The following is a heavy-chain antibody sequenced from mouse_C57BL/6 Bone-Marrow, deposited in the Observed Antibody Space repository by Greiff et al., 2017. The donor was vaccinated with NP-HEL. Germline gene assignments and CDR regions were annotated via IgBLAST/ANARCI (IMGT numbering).Heavy chain of an antibody. J-gene: IGHJ3*01. V-gene: IGHV1-26*01. CDR2: INPNNGGT. Sequence: EVQLQQSGPELVKPGASVKISCKASGYTFTDYYMNWVKQSHGKSLEWIGDINPNNGGTSYNQKFKGKATLTVDKSSSTAYMELRSLTSEDSAVYYCARPWTPFAYWGQGTLVTVSA. CDR1: GYTFTDYY. CDR3: ARPWTPFAY.